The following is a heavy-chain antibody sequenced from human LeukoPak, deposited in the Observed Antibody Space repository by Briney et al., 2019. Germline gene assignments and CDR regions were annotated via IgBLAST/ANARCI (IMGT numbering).Heavy chain of an antibody. D-gene: IGHD3-22*01. CDR2: IWYDGSNK. CDR1: GFTFSSYG. J-gene: IGHJ4*02. Sequence: GGSLRLSCAASGFTFSSYGMHWVRQAPGKGPEWVAVIWYDGSNKYYADSVKGRFTISRDNSKNTLYLQMNSLRAEDTAVYYCARAPITMIVPYDYWGQGTLVTVSS. CDR3: ARAPITMIVPYDY. V-gene: IGHV3-33*01.